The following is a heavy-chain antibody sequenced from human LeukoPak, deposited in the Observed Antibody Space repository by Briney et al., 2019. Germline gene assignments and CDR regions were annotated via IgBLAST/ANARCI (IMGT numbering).Heavy chain of an antibody. Sequence: GGSLRLSCGASGFTFSSYAMHWVRQAPGKGLEYVSAISSNGGSTSYANSVKGRFTIYRDNSRNTLYLQMGSLRAEDMAVYYCARDHSSGWYGGFDYWGQGTLVTVSS. D-gene: IGHD6-19*01. V-gene: IGHV3-64*01. CDR1: GFTFSSYA. J-gene: IGHJ4*02. CDR3: ARDHSSGWYGGFDY. CDR2: ISSNGGST.